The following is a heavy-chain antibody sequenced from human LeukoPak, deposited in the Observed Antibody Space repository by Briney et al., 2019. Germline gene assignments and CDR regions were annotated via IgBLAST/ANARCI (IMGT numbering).Heavy chain of an antibody. Sequence: ASVKVSCKASGYTFTSYDINWVRQATGQGLEWMGWMNPNSGNTGYAQKFQGRVTMTRNTSISTAYMELSSLRSEDTAVYYCARGSSYYYDMAWFDPWGQGTLVTVSS. CDR2: MNPNSGNT. CDR1: GYTFTSYD. J-gene: IGHJ5*02. D-gene: IGHD3-22*01. CDR3: ARGSSYYYDMAWFDP. V-gene: IGHV1-8*01.